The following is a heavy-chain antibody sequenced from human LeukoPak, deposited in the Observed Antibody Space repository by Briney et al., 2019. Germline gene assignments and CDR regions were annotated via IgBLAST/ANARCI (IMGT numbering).Heavy chain of an antibody. CDR1: GFTFSSYG. Sequence: PGGSLRLSCAASGFTFSSYGMHWVRQAPGKGLEWVAVISYDGGNKYYADSVKGRFTISRDNSKNTLYLQMNSLRAEDTAVYYCAKDLRWLQPTGIFDYWGQGTLVTVSS. J-gene: IGHJ4*02. CDR2: ISYDGGNK. D-gene: IGHD5-24*01. V-gene: IGHV3-30*18. CDR3: AKDLRWLQPTGIFDY.